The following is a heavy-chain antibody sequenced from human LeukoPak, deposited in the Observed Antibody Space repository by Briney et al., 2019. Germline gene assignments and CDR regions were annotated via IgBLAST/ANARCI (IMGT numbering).Heavy chain of an antibody. CDR2: IYYSGST. Sequence: SDTLSLTCTVSGGSISSYYWSWIRQPPGKGLEWIGYIYYSGSTNYNPSLKSRVTISVDTSKNQFSLKLSSVTAADTAVYYCARDRAGGWFDPWGQGTLVTVSS. V-gene: IGHV4-59*01. CDR3: ARDRAGGWFDP. D-gene: IGHD3-10*01. CDR1: GGSISSYY. J-gene: IGHJ5*02.